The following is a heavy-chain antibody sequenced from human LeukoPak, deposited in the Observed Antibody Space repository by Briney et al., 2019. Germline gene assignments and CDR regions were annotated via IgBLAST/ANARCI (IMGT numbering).Heavy chain of an antibody. V-gene: IGHV3-7*03. D-gene: IGHD3-22*01. CDR3: ATPLDYFDTSGYHQGGD. CDR1: GFTFSSYA. CDR2: IKEDGSKK. J-gene: IGHJ4*02. Sequence: GGSLRLSCAASGFTFSSYAMTWVRQAPGKGLEWVANIKEDGSKKNYVDSVKGRFTISRDNAKNSLYLQMNSLRAEDTAVYYCATPLDYFDTSGYHQGGDWGQGTLVTVPS.